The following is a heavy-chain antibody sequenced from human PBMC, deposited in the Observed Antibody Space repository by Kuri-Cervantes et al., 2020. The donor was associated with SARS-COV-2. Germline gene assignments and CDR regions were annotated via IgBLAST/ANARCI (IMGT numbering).Heavy chain of an antibody. CDR2: IYHSGST. J-gene: IGHJ6*03. D-gene: IGHD3-9*01. CDR3: ARDGLTGYYDYYMDV. CDR1: GYSISSGYY. Sequence: SETLSLTCTVSGYSISSGYYWGWIRQPPGKGLEWIGSIYHSGSTYYNPSLKSQVTISVDTSKNQFSLKLSSVTAADTAVYYCARDGLTGYYDYYMDVWGKGTTVTVSS. V-gene: IGHV4-38-2*02.